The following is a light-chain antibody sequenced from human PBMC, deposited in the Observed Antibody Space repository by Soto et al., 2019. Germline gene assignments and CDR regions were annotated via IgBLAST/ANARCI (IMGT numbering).Light chain of an antibody. J-gene: IGKJ4*01. V-gene: IGKV1-9*01. CDR3: LQLNRYPLT. CDR1: QPISNY. CDR2: SAS. Sequence: DIQLTQSPSFLSATVGDRVTITCRASQPISNYLAWYQQKPGGAPKLLIYSASTLQTGVPSRFSGSSDSGFWTDFSLTINDLQPEDFATYYCLQLNRYPLTFGGGTKVDI.